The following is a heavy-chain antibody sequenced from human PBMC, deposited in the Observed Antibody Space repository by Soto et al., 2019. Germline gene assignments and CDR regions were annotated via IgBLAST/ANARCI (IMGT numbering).Heavy chain of an antibody. D-gene: IGHD2-15*01. CDR2: IIPILGIA. CDR3: ARDPGRGYCSGGSCPLGY. CDR1: GGTFSSYT. V-gene: IGHV1-69*08. J-gene: IGHJ4*02. Sequence: QVQLVQSGAEVKKPGSSVKVSCKASGGTFSSYTISWVRQAPGQGLEWMGRIIPILGIANYAQKFQGRVTITADXFTXTXFMELSSLRSEATAVYYCARDPGRGYCSGGSCPLGYWGQGTLVTVSS.